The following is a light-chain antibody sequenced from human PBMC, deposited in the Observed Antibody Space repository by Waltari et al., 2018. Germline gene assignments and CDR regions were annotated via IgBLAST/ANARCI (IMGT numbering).Light chain of an antibody. V-gene: IGKV4-1*01. Sequence: DIVMTQSPDSLAASLGERATINCKSSQSVFHSSDSKNYLTWYQQKPGQPPKLPIYWASTRQSGVPDRFSGSGSGTDFTLTISSLQAEDVALYYCQQHYSSPLTFGGGTKVEIQ. CDR1: QSVFHSSDSKNY. J-gene: IGKJ4*01. CDR2: WAS. CDR3: QQHYSSPLT.